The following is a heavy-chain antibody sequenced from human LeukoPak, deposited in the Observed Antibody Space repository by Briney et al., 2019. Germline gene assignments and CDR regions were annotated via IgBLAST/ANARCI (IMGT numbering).Heavy chain of an antibody. V-gene: IGHV3-21*01. CDR3: ARGRGGRFRDAFDI. J-gene: IGHJ3*02. Sequence: GGSLRLSCAASGFTFSSYSMNWVRQAPGNGLEWVSSISSSSSYIYYADSVKGRFTISRGNAKNSLYLQMNSLRAEDTAVYYCARGRGGRFRDAFDIWGQGTMVTVSS. CDR1: GFTFSSYS. D-gene: IGHD3-10*01. CDR2: ISSSSSYI.